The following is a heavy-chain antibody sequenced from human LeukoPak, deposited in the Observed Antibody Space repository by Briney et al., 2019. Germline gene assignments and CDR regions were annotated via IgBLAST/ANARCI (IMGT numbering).Heavy chain of an antibody. J-gene: IGHJ4*02. CDR3: ARGRRDGYNLEYFDK. Sequence: PSETLSLTCTVSNYSISSAYYWGWIRQPPGKGLQWIGSFYYSGSTYYNPSLKSRVTIYVDTSKNQFSLKLSSVTAADTAVYYCARGRRDGYNLEYFDKWGQGTLVTVSS. CDR1: NYSISSAYY. D-gene: IGHD5-24*01. V-gene: IGHV4-38-2*02. CDR2: FYYSGST.